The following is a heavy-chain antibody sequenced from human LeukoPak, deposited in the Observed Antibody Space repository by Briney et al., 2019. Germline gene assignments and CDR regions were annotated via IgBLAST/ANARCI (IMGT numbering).Heavy chain of an antibody. CDR1: GGTFSSYA. D-gene: IGHD3-3*01. V-gene: IGHV1-69*05. Sequence: SVKVSXKASGGTFSSYAISWVRQAPGQGLEWMGRIIPIFGTANYAQKFQGRVTITTDESTSTAYMELSSLRSEDTAVYYCARGSYDFWSGTPRYYFDYWGQGTLVTVSS. CDR3: ARGSYDFWSGTPRYYFDY. CDR2: IIPIFGTA. J-gene: IGHJ4*02.